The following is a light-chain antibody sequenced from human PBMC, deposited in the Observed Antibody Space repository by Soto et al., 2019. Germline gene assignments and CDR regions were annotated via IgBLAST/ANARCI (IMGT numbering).Light chain of an antibody. V-gene: IGLV2-14*01. CDR1: SSDIGAYNF. CDR2: EAK. J-gene: IGLJ1*01. CDR3: SLYTGYSMRI. Sequence: VLTQPASVSGSPGQSITISCTGISSDIGAYNFVSWYQQHPGKAPQLIIYEAKNRPSGVSNRFSGSKSGNMASLTISGLQAHDEAEYYCSLYTGYSMRILGKGTKVTV.